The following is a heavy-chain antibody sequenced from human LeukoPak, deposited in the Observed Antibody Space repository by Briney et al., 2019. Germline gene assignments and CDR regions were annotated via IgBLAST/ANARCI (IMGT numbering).Heavy chain of an antibody. CDR2: IKKDGSEK. J-gene: IGHJ5*02. Sequence: TGGSLRLSCAASGFTFSRYWMSWVRQAPGKGLEWVANIKKDGSEKYYVDSVKGRFTISRDNAKNSLYLQMNSLRAEDTAVYYCARGLYRFDPWGQGTLVTVSS. CDR3: ARGLYRFDP. CDR1: GFTFSRYW. V-gene: IGHV3-7*04. D-gene: IGHD2-2*02.